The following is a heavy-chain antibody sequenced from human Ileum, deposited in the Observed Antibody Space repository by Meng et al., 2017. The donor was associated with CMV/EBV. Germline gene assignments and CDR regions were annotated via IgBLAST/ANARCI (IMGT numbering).Heavy chain of an antibody. CDR3: ARVGDYSLTD. Sequence: GGSLRLSCAASGFTFSGSWMTWVRQAPGKGLEWVANIKQDGSEIYYVDAVKGRFTISRDNAKNSLSLQMDSLRADDTAVYYCARVGDYSLTDWAQGTLVTVSS. D-gene: IGHD2-21*01. CDR1: GFTFSGSW. V-gene: IGHV3-7*01. J-gene: IGHJ4*02. CDR2: IKQDGSEI.